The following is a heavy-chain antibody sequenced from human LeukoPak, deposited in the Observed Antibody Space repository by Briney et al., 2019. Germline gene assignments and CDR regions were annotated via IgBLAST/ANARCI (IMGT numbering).Heavy chain of an antibody. J-gene: IGHJ4*02. D-gene: IGHD5-18*01. Sequence: GESLKISCKGSGYGFTSYWIGWVRQMPGKGLEWMGITYPGESDTRYSPSFQGQVTISADKSISTAYLQWRSLKASDTAMYYCARHDTSMVQYDYWGQGTLVTVSS. CDR1: GYGFTSYW. CDR2: TYPGESDT. CDR3: ARHDTSMVQYDY. V-gene: IGHV5-51*01.